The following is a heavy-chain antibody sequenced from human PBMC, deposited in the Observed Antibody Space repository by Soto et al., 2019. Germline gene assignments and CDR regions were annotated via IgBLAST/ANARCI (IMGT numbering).Heavy chain of an antibody. Sequence: GGSLRLSCAASGFTFSSYWMSWVRQAPGKGLEWVANIKQDGSEKYYVDSVKGRFTISRDNAKNSLYLQMNSLRAEDTAVYYCARDGGFTFGGVIVYVDYFDYWGQGTLVTVSS. V-gene: IGHV3-7*01. J-gene: IGHJ4*02. CDR2: IKQDGSEK. D-gene: IGHD3-16*02. CDR1: GFTFSSYW. CDR3: ARDGGFTFGGVIVYVDYFDY.